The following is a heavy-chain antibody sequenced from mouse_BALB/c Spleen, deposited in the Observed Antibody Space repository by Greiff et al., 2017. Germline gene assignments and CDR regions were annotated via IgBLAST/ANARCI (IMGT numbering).Heavy chain of an antibody. CDR3: AREETSPWFAY. CDR2: INPGSGGT. CDR1: GYAFTNYL. J-gene: IGHJ3*01. Sequence: QVQLQQSGAELVRPGTSVKVSCKASGYAFTNYLIEWVKQRPGQGLEWIGVINPGSGGTNYNEKFKGKATLTADKSSSTAYMQLSSLTSDDSAVYFCAREETSPWFAYWGQGTLVTVSA. V-gene: IGHV1-54*03.